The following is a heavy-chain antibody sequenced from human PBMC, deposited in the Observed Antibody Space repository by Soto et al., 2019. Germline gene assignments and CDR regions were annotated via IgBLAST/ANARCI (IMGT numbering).Heavy chain of an antibody. CDR1: GGSLSVYY. CDR2: INHSGST. V-gene: IGHV4-34*01. D-gene: IGHD3-10*01. Sequence: PSETLSLTCAVYGGSLSVYYWTWIRQPPGRGLEWIGEINHSGSTNYNPSLKSRVTISVDTSKNQFSLKLSSVTAADTAVYYCGRGRGSGRKYYFDYWGQGTLVTVSS. J-gene: IGHJ4*02. CDR3: GRGRGSGRKYYFDY.